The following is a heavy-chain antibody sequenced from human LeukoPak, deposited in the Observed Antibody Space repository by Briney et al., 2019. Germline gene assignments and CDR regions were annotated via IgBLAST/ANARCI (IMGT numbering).Heavy chain of an antibody. CDR3: ARVPREWLAPYDAFDI. J-gene: IGHJ3*02. CDR1: GGSISSSSYY. V-gene: IGHV4-39*01. D-gene: IGHD6-19*01. Sequence: SETLSLTCTVSGGSISSSSYYWGWLRQPPGKGLEWIGSIYYSGTTYYNPSLKSRVSIYVDTSKYQFSLKLSSVTAADTAVYYCARVPREWLAPYDAFDIWGQGTMVTVSS. CDR2: IYYSGTT.